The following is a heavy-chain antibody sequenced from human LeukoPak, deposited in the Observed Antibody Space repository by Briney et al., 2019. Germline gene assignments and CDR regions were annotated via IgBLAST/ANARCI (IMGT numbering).Heavy chain of an antibody. V-gene: IGHV4-34*01. Sequence: SETLSLTCTVSGGSISSYYWSWIRQSPGKGLEWIGEINHSGSTNYNPSLKSRVTISVDTSKNQFSLKLSSVTAADTAVYYCARGGTIFGVVLFDPWGQGTLVTVSS. CDR3: ARGGTIFGVVLFDP. CDR2: INHSGST. CDR1: GGSISSYY. J-gene: IGHJ5*02. D-gene: IGHD3-3*01.